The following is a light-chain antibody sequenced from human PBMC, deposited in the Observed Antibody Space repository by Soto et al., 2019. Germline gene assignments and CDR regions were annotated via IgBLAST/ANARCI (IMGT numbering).Light chain of an antibody. J-gene: IGKJ3*01. V-gene: IGKV3-20*01. CDR2: GAS. CDR1: QSVSSSY. Sequence: EIVLTQSPGTLSFSPGERATLTCRASQSVSSSYLAWFQQKPGQAPRLLIYGASSRATGIPDRFSSSGSGTHFTLTISRLQPEDFAVYYCQQYGNAPFTFGPGTKVDIK. CDR3: QQYGNAPFT.